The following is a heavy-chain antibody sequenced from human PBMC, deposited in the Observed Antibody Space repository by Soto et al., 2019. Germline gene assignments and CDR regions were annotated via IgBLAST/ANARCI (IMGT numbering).Heavy chain of an antibody. Sequence: QVQLVESGGGVVQPGRSLRLSCVASGFTFSHYGMHWVRPAPGQGLEWVAVIWYDGRNKYYADSVKGRFTISRDNSNNTRFLQMDSLRAEDTAVYYCRRGYSSGSMTFEYCGQRTLVTFSS. CDR1: GFTFSHYG. J-gene: IGHJ4*02. CDR2: IWYDGRNK. CDR3: RRGYSSGSMTFEY. V-gene: IGHV3-33*01. D-gene: IGHD6-19*01.